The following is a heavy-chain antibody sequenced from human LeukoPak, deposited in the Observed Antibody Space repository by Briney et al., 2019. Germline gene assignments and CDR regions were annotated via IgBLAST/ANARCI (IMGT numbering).Heavy chain of an antibody. CDR3: ARVPNYDFWSGPYYYYMDV. J-gene: IGHJ6*03. CDR2: INPNSGGT. Sequence: SVKVSCKASGGTFSSYAISWVRQAPGQGLEWMGWINPNSGGTNYAQKFQGRVTMTRDTSISTAYMELSRLRSDDTAVYYCARVPNYDFWSGPYYYYMDVWGKGTTVTVSS. V-gene: IGHV1-2*02. CDR1: GGTFSSYA. D-gene: IGHD3-3*01.